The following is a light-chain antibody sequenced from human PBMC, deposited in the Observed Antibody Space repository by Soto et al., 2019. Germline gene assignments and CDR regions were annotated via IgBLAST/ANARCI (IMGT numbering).Light chain of an antibody. CDR3: QQRSDGPRT. J-gene: IGKJ1*01. Sequence: EIVLTQSPATLSLSPGERATLSCRASQSVSNNLAWYQQKPGQAPRLLIYDASTGATAIPARFSASGSGTDFTLTISSLEPEDFAVYYCQQRSDGPRTFGQGTKVEIK. V-gene: IGKV3-11*01. CDR1: QSVSNN. CDR2: DAS.